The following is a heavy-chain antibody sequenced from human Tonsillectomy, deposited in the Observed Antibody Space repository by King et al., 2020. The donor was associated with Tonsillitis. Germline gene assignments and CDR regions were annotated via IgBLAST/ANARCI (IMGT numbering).Heavy chain of an antibody. CDR2: LSYDGRHK. CDR1: GFTFSTYT. J-gene: IGHJ3*02. D-gene: IGHD2-2*01. CDR3: ARPITPYCSSTSCQDAFDI. Sequence: VQLVESGGGVVQPGRSLRLSCAASGFTFSTYTMHWVRQAPGKALEWVAVLSYDGRHKYYADSVKGRFTISRDNSKNTLYLQMNSLRAEDTAVYYCARPITPYCSSTSCQDAFDIWGQGTMVTVSS. V-gene: IGHV3-30*01.